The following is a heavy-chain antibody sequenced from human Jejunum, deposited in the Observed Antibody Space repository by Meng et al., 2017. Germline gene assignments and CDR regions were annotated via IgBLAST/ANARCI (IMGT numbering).Heavy chain of an antibody. Sequence: SETLSLTCTVSGFSISSNCHWGWIRQPPGKGLEWIGNFHHSGSTNYNPSLKSRVTISVDTSTNQFSLKLNSVTAAYTAVYYCTKASVWFSGGYWGQGTLVTVSS. CDR3: TKASVWFSGGY. D-gene: IGHD3-10*01. J-gene: IGHJ4*02. CDR1: GFSISSNCH. V-gene: IGHV4-38-2*02. CDR2: FHHSGST.